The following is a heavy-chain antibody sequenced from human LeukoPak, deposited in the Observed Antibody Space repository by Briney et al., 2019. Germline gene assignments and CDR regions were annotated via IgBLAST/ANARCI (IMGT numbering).Heavy chain of an antibody. CDR3: ARDGRYGPFDP. Sequence: GGSLRLSCAASGFTFSSYWMSWVRQAPGKGLEWVANIKQDGSEKYYVGSVKGRFTISRDNAKNSLHLQMNSLRAEDTAVYYCARDGRYGPFDPWGQGTLVTVSS. J-gene: IGHJ5*02. D-gene: IGHD5-18*01. CDR1: GFTFSSYW. CDR2: IKQDGSEK. V-gene: IGHV3-7*01.